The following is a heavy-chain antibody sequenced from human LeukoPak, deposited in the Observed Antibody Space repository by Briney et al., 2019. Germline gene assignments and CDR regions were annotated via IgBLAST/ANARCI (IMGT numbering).Heavy chain of an antibody. CDR1: GGSFSGYY. D-gene: IGHD6-13*01. Sequence: SETLSLTCAVYGGSFSGYYWSWIRQPPGKGLEWIGEINHSGSTNYNPSLKSRVTISVDTSKNQFSLKLSSVTAADTAGYYCARGVAAGFNWFDPWGQGTLVTVSS. J-gene: IGHJ5*02. CDR2: INHSGST. V-gene: IGHV4-34*01. CDR3: ARGVAAGFNWFDP.